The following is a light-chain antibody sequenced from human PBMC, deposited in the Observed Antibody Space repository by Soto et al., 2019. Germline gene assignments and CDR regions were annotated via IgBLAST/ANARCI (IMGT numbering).Light chain of an antibody. CDR1: QSVNSDY. Sequence: EIVLTQSPGTLSLSPGERATLSCRAIQSVNSDYLAWFQQKPGQAPRLLIYGASTRTTGIPDRFSGSGSGTDFTLTISRLEPEDFAVYYCQQRSNWPPITFGQGTRLEIK. J-gene: IGKJ5*01. CDR3: QQRSNWPPIT. CDR2: GAS. V-gene: IGKV3D-20*02.